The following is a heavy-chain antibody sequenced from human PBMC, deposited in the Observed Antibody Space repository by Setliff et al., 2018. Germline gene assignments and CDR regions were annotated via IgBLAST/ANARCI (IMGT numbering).Heavy chain of an antibody. V-gene: IGHV3-21*01. Sequence: PGGSLRLSCAASGFTFSNYWMSWVRQAPGKGLDWVSSISSSSSYIYYADSVKGRFTISRDNAKNSLYLQMNSLRAEDTAVYYCAGRWGGSAYGMDVWGQGTTVTVSS. CDR1: GFTFSNYW. J-gene: IGHJ6*02. CDR3: AGRWGGSAYGMDV. D-gene: IGHD3-10*01. CDR2: ISSSSSYI.